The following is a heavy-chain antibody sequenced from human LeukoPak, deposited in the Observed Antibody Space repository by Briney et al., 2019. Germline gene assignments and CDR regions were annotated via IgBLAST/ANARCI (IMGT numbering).Heavy chain of an antibody. CDR1: GFTFSSYA. Sequence: PGGSLRLSCAASGFTFSSYAMNWVRQAPGKGQEWVSDISASGTSTNYVDSVEGRFTISRDNSNNTLFLQMNSLRAEDTAVYYCAKDARRDGYSYDYWGQGTLVTVSS. V-gene: IGHV3-23*01. D-gene: IGHD5-24*01. CDR3: AKDARRDGYSYDY. J-gene: IGHJ4*02. CDR2: ISASGTST.